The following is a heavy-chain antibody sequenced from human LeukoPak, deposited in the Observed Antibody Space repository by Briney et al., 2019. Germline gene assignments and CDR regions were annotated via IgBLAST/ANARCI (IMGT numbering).Heavy chain of an antibody. D-gene: IGHD2-15*01. CDR2: INHSGST. CDR1: GGSFSGYY. CDR3: ARGSRVCSGGSCYPRGYYFDY. J-gene: IGHJ4*02. Sequence: SEALSLTCAVYGGSFSGYYWSWIRQPPGKGLEWIGEINHSGSTNYNPSLESRVTISVDTSKNQFSLKLSSVTAADTAVYYCARGSRVCSGGSCYPRGYYFDYWGQGTLVTVSS. V-gene: IGHV4-34*01.